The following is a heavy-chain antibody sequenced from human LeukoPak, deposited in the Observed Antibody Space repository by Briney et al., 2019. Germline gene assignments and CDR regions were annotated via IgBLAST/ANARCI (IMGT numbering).Heavy chain of an antibody. CDR3: QSRYLEWLLEY. V-gene: IGHV4-30-2*01. CDR2: IYHSGST. Sequence: SQTLSLTCAVSGGSISSGGYSWSWIRQPPGKGLEWIGYIYHSGSTYYNPSLKSRVTISVDTSKNQFSLRLSSVTAADTAVYYCQSRYLEWLLEYWGQGTLVTVSS. CDR1: GGSISSGGYS. D-gene: IGHD3-3*01. J-gene: IGHJ4*02.